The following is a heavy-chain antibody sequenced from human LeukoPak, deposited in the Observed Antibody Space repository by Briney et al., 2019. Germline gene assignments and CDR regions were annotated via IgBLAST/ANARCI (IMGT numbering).Heavy chain of an antibody. V-gene: IGHV4-59*12. D-gene: IGHD4-11*01. CDR3: AKSNAWDWFDP. CDR1: GGSISSYY. CDR2: IYYSGST. Sequence: SETLSLTCTVSGGSISSYYWSWIRQPPGKGLEWIGYIYYSGSTNYNPSLKSRVTISVDTSKNQSSLKLSSVTAADTAVYYCAKSNAWDWFDPWGQGTLVTVSS. J-gene: IGHJ5*02.